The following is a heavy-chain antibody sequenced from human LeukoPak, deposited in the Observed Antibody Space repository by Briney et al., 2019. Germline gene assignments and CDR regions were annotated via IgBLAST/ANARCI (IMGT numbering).Heavy chain of an antibody. J-gene: IGHJ4*02. CDR3: ASGTGGGNPFDY. D-gene: IGHD4-23*01. CDR1: GGSISSYY. CDR2: IYYSGST. Sequence: NPSETLSLTCTVSGGSISSYYWSWIRQPPGKGLEWIGYIYYSGSTNYNPSLKSRVTISVDTSKNQFSLKLSSVTAADTAVYYCASGTGGGNPFDYWGQGTLVTVSS. V-gene: IGHV4-59*01.